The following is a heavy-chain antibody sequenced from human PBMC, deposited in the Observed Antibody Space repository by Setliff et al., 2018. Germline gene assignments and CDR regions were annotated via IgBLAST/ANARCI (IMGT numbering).Heavy chain of an antibody. Sequence: GGSLRLSCAASGFSFSGYYMSWIRQAPGKGLEWLSKISGSGTTIFYADSVKSRFTISRDNAKNLLYLQMNNLRVEDTALYSCARDGVSYAMDVWGHGTTVTVSS. CDR1: GFSFSGYY. CDR3: ARDGVSYAMDV. V-gene: IGHV3-11*04. J-gene: IGHJ6*02. CDR2: ISGSGTTI.